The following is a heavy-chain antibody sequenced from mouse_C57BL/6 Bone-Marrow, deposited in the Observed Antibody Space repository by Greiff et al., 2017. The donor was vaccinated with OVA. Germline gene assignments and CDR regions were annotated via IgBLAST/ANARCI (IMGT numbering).Heavy chain of an antibody. D-gene: IGHD2-4*01. V-gene: IGHV5-16*01. Sequence: EVHLVESAGGLVQPGSSMKLSCTASGFTFSDYYMAWVRQVPEKGLEWVANINYDGSSTYYLDSLKSRFIISRDNAKNILYLQMSSLKSEDTATYYCARKIYYDYDEGWAMDYWGQGTSVTVSS. CDR3: ARKIYYDYDEGWAMDY. J-gene: IGHJ4*01. CDR2: INYDGSST. CDR1: GFTFSDYY.